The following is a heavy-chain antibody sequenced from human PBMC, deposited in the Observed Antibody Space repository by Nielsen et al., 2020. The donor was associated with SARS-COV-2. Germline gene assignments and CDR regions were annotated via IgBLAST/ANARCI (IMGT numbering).Heavy chain of an antibody. J-gene: IGHJ5*02. CDR2: IIPISGTP. CDR1: GGTFNTYG. D-gene: IGHD6-13*01. CDR3: ARSMGSSWYDTDNWFDP. V-gene: IGHV1-69*01. Sequence: KVSCKASGGTFNTYGFNWVRQAPGQGLEWMGGIIPISGTPNYAQRFQDRVTITADESTTTVYLALSSLRSDDTAIYFCARSMGSSWYDTDNWFDPWGQGTLVTVSS.